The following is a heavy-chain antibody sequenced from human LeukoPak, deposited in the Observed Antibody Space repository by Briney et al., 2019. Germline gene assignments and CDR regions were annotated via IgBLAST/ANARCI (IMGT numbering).Heavy chain of an antibody. CDR2: IIPIFGTA. V-gene: IGHV1-69*06. CDR3: ARDEGAKIVFDI. CDR1: GGTFSSYA. J-gene: IGHJ3*02. Sequence: SVKVSCKASGGTFSSYAISWVRQAPGQGLEWMGGIIPIFGTANYAQKFQDRVTITADRSTSTAYMELSSLRSEDTAVYYCARDEGAKIVFDIWGQGTMVTVSS. D-gene: IGHD1-26*01.